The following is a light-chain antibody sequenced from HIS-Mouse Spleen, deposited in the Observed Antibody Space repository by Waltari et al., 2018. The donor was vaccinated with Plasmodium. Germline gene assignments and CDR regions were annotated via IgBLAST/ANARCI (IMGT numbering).Light chain of an antibody. Sequence: SYELTQPPSVSVSPGQPARITCPGDALPKQYAYWYQQTPGQAPVLVLYKDSERPSGTAERFSGSSSGTTVTLTISGVQAEDEADYYCQSADSSGTPNWVFGGGTKLTVL. CDR3: QSADSSGTPNWV. CDR2: KDS. J-gene: IGLJ3*02. V-gene: IGLV3-25*03. CDR1: ALPKQY.